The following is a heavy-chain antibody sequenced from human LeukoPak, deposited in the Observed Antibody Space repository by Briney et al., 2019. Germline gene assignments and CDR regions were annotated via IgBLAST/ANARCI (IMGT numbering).Heavy chain of an antibody. J-gene: IGHJ4*02. V-gene: IGHV3-23*01. CDR3: AKARGSCCFDY. CDR1: GFTFSSYA. D-gene: IGHD2-15*01. CDR2: ISGSGGST. Sequence: GGSLRLSCAASGFTFSSYAMSWVRQAPGKGLGWVSAISGSGGSTYYADSVKSRFTISRDNSKNTLYLQMNSLRAEDTAVYYCAKARGSCCFDYWGQGTLVTVSS.